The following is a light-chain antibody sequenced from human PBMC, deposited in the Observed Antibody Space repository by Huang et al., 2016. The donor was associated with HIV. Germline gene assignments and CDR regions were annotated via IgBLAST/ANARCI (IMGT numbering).Light chain of an antibody. V-gene: IGKV1-33*01. Sequence: DIQMTQSPSSLSASVRDRVTITCQASQDMTKYLNSYQHRPGKAPYLLIYDASNLETGAPSGFGRSGSATDFTFTISSLQPEDIATYYCQQYDNLPPDTFGQGTRLEIK. J-gene: IGKJ5*01. CDR1: QDMTKY. CDR3: QQYDNLPPDT. CDR2: DAS.